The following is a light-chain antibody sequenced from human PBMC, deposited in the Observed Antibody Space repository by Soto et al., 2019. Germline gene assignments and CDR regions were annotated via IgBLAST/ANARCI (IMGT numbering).Light chain of an antibody. CDR2: DAS. J-gene: IGKJ1*01. V-gene: IGKV1-5*01. CDR3: QQYNSYSPLT. Sequence: DIQMTQSPSTLSASVGDRVTITCRASQSISSWLAWYQQKPGKAPKLLIYDASSLESGDPSRFSGSGSGTEFTLTICSLQPDDFATYYCQQYNSYSPLTFGQGTKVELK. CDR1: QSISSW.